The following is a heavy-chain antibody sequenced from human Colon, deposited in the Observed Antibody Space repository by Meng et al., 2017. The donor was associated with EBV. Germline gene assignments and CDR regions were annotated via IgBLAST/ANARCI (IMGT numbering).Heavy chain of an antibody. CDR3: ARRPTGIDY. J-gene: IGHJ4*02. D-gene: IGHD2-8*02. Sequence: GQPQQGGAGLLKPSATLSLTCAVNGGSLSGAYGNWIRQPPGKGLEWIGEIIHGGSPSYNPSLKSRVTISIDTSKNQLSLMLSSVTAADTAVYYCARRPTGIDYWGQGTLVTVSS. CDR2: IIHGGSP. V-gene: IGHV4-34*12. CDR1: GGSLSGAY.